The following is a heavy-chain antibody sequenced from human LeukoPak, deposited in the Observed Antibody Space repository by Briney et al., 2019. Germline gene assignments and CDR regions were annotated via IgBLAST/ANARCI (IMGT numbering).Heavy chain of an antibody. D-gene: IGHD2-15*01. CDR1: GFTFDDYG. Sequence: PGGSLRLSCAASGFTFDDYGMSWVRQAPGKWLEWVSGINWNGGSTGYADSVKGRFTISRDNAKNSLYLQMNSLRAEDTALYYCARVRCSGGSCGYYSYYMDVWGKGTTVTVSS. CDR3: ARVRCSGGSCGYYSYYMDV. V-gene: IGHV3-20*04. J-gene: IGHJ6*03. CDR2: INWNGGST.